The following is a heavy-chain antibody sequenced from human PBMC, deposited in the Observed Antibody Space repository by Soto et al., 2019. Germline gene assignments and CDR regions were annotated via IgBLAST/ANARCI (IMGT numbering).Heavy chain of an antibody. V-gene: IGHV4-30-4*01. Sequence: QVQLQESGPGLVKPSQTLSLTCTVSGGSISNGDHYWSWIRQPPGKGLEWIGFIYYSGSTYYNPSLKRRVTISIDTSTNQFSLKLSSVTAADTAVYFCARTSRYCSGGSCFDNWGQGTLVTVSS. J-gene: IGHJ4*02. D-gene: IGHD2-15*01. CDR2: IYYSGST. CDR3: ARTSRYCSGGSCFDN. CDR1: GGSISNGDHY.